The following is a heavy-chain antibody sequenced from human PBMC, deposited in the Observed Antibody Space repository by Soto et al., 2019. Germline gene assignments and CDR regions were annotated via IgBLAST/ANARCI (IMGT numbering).Heavy chain of an antibody. V-gene: IGHV4-31*03. CDR2: IYYSGST. Sequence: PSYSPSITCTVSSGSMIRGGYYWRWISPHPGKGLEWIGYIYYSGSTYYNPSLKSRVTISVDTSKNQFSLKLSSVTAADTAVYYCARDLDSARPSGMNVWGQGTTVT. D-gene: IGHD6-6*01. J-gene: IGHJ6*02. CDR3: ARDLDSARPSGMNV. CDR1: SGSMIRGGYY.